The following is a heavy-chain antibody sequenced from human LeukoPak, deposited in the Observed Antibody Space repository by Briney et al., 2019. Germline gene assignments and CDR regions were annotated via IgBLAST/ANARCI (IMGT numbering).Heavy chain of an antibody. D-gene: IGHD3-9*01. CDR3: ARSPDWLLTTPSGWFDP. V-gene: IGHV4-39*07. CDR2: IYYSGST. Sequence: PSETLSLTCTVSGGSISSNNYYWGWIRQPPEKGLEWIGSIYYSGSTYYNPSLKSRVTISLDTSKNQFSLKLSSVTAADTAVYYCARSPDWLLTTPSGWFDPWGQGTLVTVSS. CDR1: GGSISSNNYY. J-gene: IGHJ5*02.